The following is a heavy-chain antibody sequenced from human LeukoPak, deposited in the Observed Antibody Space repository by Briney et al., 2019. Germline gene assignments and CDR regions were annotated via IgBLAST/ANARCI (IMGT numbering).Heavy chain of an antibody. CDR2: ISSSGSTI. V-gene: IGHV3-48*03. J-gene: IGHJ6*03. Sequence: GGSLRLSCAASGFTFSSYEMNWVRQAPGKGLEWVSYISSSGSTIYYADSVKGRFTISRDNAKNSLYLQMNSLRAEDTAVYYCASWSFLAYCGGDCYLDVWGKGTTVTVSS. CDR1: GFTFSSYE. D-gene: IGHD2-21*01. CDR3: ASWSFLAYCGGDCYLDV.